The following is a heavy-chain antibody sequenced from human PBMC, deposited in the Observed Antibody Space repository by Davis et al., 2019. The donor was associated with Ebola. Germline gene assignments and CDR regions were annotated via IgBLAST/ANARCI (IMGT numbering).Heavy chain of an antibody. Sequence: ASVKVSCKASGYTFTSYGISWVRQAPGQGLEWMGWISAYNGNTNYAQKLQGRVTMTTDTSTSTAYMELSSLRSEDTAVYYCARDIVDCSGGSCYLYYGMDVWGQGTTVTVSS. V-gene: IGHV1-18*01. CDR3: ARDIVDCSGGSCYLYYGMDV. CDR2: ISAYNGNT. J-gene: IGHJ6*02. CDR1: GYTFTSYG. D-gene: IGHD2-15*01.